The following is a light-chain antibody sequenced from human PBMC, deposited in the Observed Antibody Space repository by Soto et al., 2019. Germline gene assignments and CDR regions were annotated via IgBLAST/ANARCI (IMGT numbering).Light chain of an antibody. J-gene: IGKJ1*01. Sequence: EIVMTQSPATLSVSPGERATLSCRASQSVNSDLAWYQQKPGQAPRLLISGASTRATGIPPRFSGSGSGTDFTLTISRLEPEDFAVYYCQHYVTSLTTFGQGTKVDIK. CDR3: QHYVTSLTT. CDR2: GAS. CDR1: QSVNSD. V-gene: IGKV3-15*01.